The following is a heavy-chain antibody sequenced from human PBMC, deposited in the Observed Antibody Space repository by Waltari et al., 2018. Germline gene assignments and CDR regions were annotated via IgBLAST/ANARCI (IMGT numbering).Heavy chain of an antibody. J-gene: IGHJ3*02. CDR1: GGSISSGGYY. D-gene: IGHD2-15*01. V-gene: IGHV4-31*03. CDR2: IYYSGST. CDR3: AREGAPVVGAFDI. Sequence: QVQLQESGPGLVKPSQTLSLTCTVSGGSISSGGYYWSWIRQHPGKGLEWIGYIYYSGSTYYNPSLKSRVTISVDPSKNQFSLKLSSVTAADTAVYYCAREGAPVVGAFDIWGQGTMVTVSS.